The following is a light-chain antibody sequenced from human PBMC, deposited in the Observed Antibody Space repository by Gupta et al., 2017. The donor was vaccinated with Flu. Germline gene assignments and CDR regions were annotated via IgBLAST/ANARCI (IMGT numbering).Light chain of an antibody. CDR3: QAWDGNTVV. CDR1: KLGYDF. Sequence: SYELTQPPPVSVSPGETATITCSGDKLGYDFVCRYQQNPGQSPVEVMYQDSKRPSGIPERFAGSNSGNTATLTISGTQAVDEADYYCQAWDGNTVVFGGGTKLTVL. J-gene: IGLJ2*01. CDR2: QDS. V-gene: IGLV3-1*01.